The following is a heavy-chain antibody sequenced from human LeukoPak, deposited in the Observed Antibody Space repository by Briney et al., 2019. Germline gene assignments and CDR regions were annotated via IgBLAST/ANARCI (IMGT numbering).Heavy chain of an antibody. D-gene: IGHD3-10*01. V-gene: IGHV3-7*01. CDR2: IKQDGSEK. Sequence: QPGGSLRLSCGDSEFSLRSYTMSWVRQAPGKGLEWVANIKQDGSEKYYVDSVKGRFTISRDNAKNSLYLQMNSLRAEDTAVYYCARSSRITMVRDRRRGFDPWGQGTLVTVSS. CDR3: ARSSRITMVRDRRRGFDP. CDR1: EFSLRSYT. J-gene: IGHJ5*02.